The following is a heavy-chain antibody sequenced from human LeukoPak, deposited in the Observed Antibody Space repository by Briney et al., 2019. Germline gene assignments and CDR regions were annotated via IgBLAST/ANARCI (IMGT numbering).Heavy chain of an antibody. J-gene: IGHJ3*02. V-gene: IGHV4-39*01. CDR1: GGSISSSSYY. CDR3: ARPYHGDSYGPYHI. D-gene: IGHD5-18*01. Sequence: SETLSLTCTVSGGSISSSSYYWGWIRQPPGKGLEWIGSIYYSGSTYYNPSLKSRVTISVDTSKNQFSLKLSSVTAADTAVYYCARPYHGDSYGPYHIWGQGTMVTVSS. CDR2: IYYSGST.